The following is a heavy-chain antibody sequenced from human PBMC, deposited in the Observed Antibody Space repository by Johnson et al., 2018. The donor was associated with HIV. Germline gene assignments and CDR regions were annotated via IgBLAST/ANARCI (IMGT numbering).Heavy chain of an antibody. J-gene: IGHJ3*02. D-gene: IGHD3-16*01. Sequence: VQLVESGGGLVQPGGSLRLSCAASGLIFSRSWMHWVRQAPGKGLVWVSRSNSDGSITNYADSVKGRFTISRDKAKNTLHLQMNSLRAEDTAVYYCARDGGGGAFDIWGQGTMVTVSS. CDR3: ARDGGGGAFDI. CDR1: GLIFSRSW. CDR2: SNSDGSIT. V-gene: IGHV3-74*01.